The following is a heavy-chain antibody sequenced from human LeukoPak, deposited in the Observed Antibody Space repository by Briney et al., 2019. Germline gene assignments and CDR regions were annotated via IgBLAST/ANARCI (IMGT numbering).Heavy chain of an antibody. V-gene: IGHV3-48*02. Sequence: GGSLRLSCAASGFTFSSYSMNWGRQAPGKGLEWVSYINIISSEIYYGDSVKGRFTISTDNAKNSVYLQMNSLRDEDTAVYYCARDRAYAFDNWGQGTMVTVSS. CDR1: GFTFSSYS. D-gene: IGHD3-10*01. CDR3: ARDRAYAFDN. J-gene: IGHJ3*02. CDR2: INIISSEI.